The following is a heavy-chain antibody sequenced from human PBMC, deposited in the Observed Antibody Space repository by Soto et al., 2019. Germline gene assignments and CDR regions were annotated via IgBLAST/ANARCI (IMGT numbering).Heavy chain of an antibody. CDR3: TTDLVSDILTGYYSRYYFDY. D-gene: IGHD3-9*01. CDR2: IKSKTDGGPK. V-gene: IGHV3-15*01. Sequence: GGSLRLSCAASGFTFSNAWMSWVRQAPGKGLEWVGRIKSKTDGGPKDYAAPVKGRFTISRDDSKNTLYLQMKSLKTEDTAVYYCTTDLVSDILTGYYSRYYFDYWGQGTLVTVSS. J-gene: IGHJ4*02. CDR1: GFTFSNAW.